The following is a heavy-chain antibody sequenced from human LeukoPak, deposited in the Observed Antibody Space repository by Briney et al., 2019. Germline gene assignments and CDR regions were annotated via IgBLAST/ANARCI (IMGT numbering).Heavy chain of an antibody. CDR1: GGSIGSGGYP. CDR3: ARDSTVTLRRGMDV. J-gene: IGHJ6*02. D-gene: IGHD4-17*01. CDR2: IYHSGST. V-gene: IGHV4-30-2*01. Sequence: SETLSLTCAVSGGSIGSGGYPWSWTRQPPGKGLEWIGYIYHSGSTYYNPSLKSRVTISVDRSKNQFSLKLSSVTAADTAVYYCARDSTVTLRRGMDVWGQGTTVTVSS.